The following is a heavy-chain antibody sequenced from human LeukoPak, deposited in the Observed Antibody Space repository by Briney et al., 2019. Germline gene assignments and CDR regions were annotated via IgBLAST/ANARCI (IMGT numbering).Heavy chain of an antibody. J-gene: IGHJ5*02. CDR2: ISNGKT. V-gene: IGHV3-23*01. D-gene: IGHD2-15*01. CDR3: VREAGYCAPVCVKTNWFDP. Sequence: GGSLKLSCAPSGFPFIIQAMSWVRKPPGKGREGVAAISNGKTYYAGSVRGRFAISRDDSTNTVYLHMNSLRDEDTALYHCVREAGYCAPVCVKTNWFDPWGQGTLVTVSS. CDR1: GFPFIIQA.